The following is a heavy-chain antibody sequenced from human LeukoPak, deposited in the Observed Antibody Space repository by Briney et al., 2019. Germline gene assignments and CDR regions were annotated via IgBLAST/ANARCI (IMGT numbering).Heavy chain of an antibody. CDR1: GGSMPNYY. J-gene: IGHJ4*02. D-gene: IGHD6-19*01. CDR3: ARGMSSGWYSNFDY. Sequence: PSETLSLTCTVSGGSMPNYYWSWIRQPPGKGLEWIGYIYYSGSTNYNPSLKSRVTISVDTSDNQLSLKLSSVTAADTAVYYCARGMSSGWYSNFDYWGQGSLVAVSP. V-gene: IGHV4-59*01. CDR2: IYYSGST.